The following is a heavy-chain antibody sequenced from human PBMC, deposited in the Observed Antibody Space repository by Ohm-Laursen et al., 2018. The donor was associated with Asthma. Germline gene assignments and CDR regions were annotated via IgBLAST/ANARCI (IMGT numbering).Heavy chain of an antibody. V-gene: IGHV3-30*03. CDR2: ISYDGSNI. D-gene: IGHD3-3*01. J-gene: IGHJ4*02. Sequence: RSLRLSCTASGFTFSSFGMFWVRQAPGKGLEWVAFISYDGSNIYYGDSVKGRFTVFRDNSNYILYLQMNSLRAEDTAVYYCARDNFAFWIGSPPDYWGQGTLVTVSS. CDR1: GFTFSSFG. CDR3: ARDNFAFWIGSPPDY.